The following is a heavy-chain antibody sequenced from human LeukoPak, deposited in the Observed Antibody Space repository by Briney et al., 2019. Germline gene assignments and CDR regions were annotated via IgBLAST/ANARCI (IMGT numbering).Heavy chain of an antibody. CDR1: GYTFTSYG. V-gene: IGHV1-18*01. Sequence: ASVKVSCKASGYTFTSYGITWVRQAPGQGLEWMGWISAYNGDTNYAQKLQGRVTMTTDTSTSTAYMELTSLRSDDTAVYYCARSLIVGAIRYFFDSWGQGTLVTVSS. CDR3: ARSLIVGAIRYFFDS. J-gene: IGHJ4*02. CDR2: ISAYNGDT. D-gene: IGHD1-26*01.